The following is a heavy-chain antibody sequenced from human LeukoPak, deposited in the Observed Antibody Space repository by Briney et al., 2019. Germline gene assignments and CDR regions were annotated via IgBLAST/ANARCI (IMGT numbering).Heavy chain of an antibody. CDR3: AKDRYGDYAYHYYGMDV. Sequence: GGSLRLSCAASGFTFSTYAMSWVRQAPGKGLEWVSTISGSGGSTYYADSVKGRFTISRDNSKNTLYLQMSSLRAEDTAVYSCAKDRYGDYAYHYYGMDVWGQGTTVTVSS. J-gene: IGHJ6*02. CDR1: GFTFSTYA. V-gene: IGHV3-23*01. CDR2: ISGSGGST. D-gene: IGHD4-17*01.